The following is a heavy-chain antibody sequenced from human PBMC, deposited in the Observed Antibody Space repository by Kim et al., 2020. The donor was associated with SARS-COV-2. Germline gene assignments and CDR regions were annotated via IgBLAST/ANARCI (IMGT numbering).Heavy chain of an antibody. CDR3: ASGNYGDYVLLDY. J-gene: IGHJ4*02. V-gene: IGHV3-30*03. Sequence: YADSVKGRFTITRDNSKNTLYLQMNSLRAEDTAVYYCASGNYGDYVLLDYWGQGTLVTVSS. D-gene: IGHD4-17*01.